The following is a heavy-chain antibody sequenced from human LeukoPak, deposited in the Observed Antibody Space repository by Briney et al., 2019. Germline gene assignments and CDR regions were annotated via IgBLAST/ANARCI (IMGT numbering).Heavy chain of an antibody. CDR2: ISCDGSNK. D-gene: IGHD6-13*01. Sequence: PGGSLRLSCAASGFTFSSYAMHWVRQAPGKGLEWVAVISCDGSNKYYADSVKGRFTISRDNSKNTLYLQMNSLRAEDTAVYYCARAMYSSSWSDYWGQGTLVTVSS. V-gene: IGHV3-30*01. CDR1: GFTFSSYA. J-gene: IGHJ4*02. CDR3: ARAMYSSSWSDY.